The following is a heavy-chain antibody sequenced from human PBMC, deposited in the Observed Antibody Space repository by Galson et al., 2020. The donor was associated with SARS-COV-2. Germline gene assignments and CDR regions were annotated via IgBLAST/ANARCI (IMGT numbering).Heavy chain of an antibody. CDR3: AKAPWSTNFLSVVLTRSVY. D-gene: IGHD2-21*02. J-gene: IGHJ4*02. CDR1: GFTFSSYA. Sequence: GESLKISCDASGFTFSSYAMSWVRQATGKGLEWVSAISGSGGSTYYADSVKGRFTISRDNSKNTLYLQMNSLRAEDTAVYYCAKAPWSTNFLSVVLTRSVYWGQGTLVTVSS. CDR2: ISGSGGST. V-gene: IGHV3-23*01.